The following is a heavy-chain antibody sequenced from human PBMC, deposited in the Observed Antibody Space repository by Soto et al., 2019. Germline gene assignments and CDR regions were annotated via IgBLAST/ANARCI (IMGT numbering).Heavy chain of an antibody. D-gene: IGHD1-1*01. CDR2: INSDGTTT. CDR1: GFTFSNYD. Sequence: GGSLRLSCAASGFTFSNYDMHWVRQVTGKGLEWVSGINSDGTTTPYADSVKGRFTISRDNAKNTLYLQMHSLRAEDTALYFCVRDRGYPDSFDVWGRGTMVTVSS. V-gene: IGHV3-74*01. CDR3: VRDRGYPDSFDV. J-gene: IGHJ3*01.